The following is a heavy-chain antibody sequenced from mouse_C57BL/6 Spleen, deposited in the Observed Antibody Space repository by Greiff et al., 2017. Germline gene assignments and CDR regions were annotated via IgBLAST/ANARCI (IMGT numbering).Heavy chain of an antibody. J-gene: IGHJ3*01. Sequence: QVQLQQSGAELVKPGASVKLSCKASGYTFTSYWMHWVKQRPGQGLEWIGMIHPNSGNTNYNEKFKGKATLTVDKSSSTAYMQLSSLTSEDSAVYYCARDYGSIHWFDYWGQGTLVTVSA. CDR3: ARDYGSIHWFDY. D-gene: IGHD1-1*01. CDR1: GYTFTSYW. V-gene: IGHV1-64*01. CDR2: IHPNSGNT.